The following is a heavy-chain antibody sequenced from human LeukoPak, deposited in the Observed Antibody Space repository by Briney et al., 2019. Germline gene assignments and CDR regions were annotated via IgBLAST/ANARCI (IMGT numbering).Heavy chain of an antibody. Sequence: SETLSLTCTVSGGSISSGGYYWSWIRQHPGKGLEWIGYIYYSGYTYYNPSLKSRLTISVDTSKNQFSLKVSSVTAADTAVYYCANDRDGYSNFDYWGQGILVTVS. CDR1: GGSISSGGYY. V-gene: IGHV4-31*03. J-gene: IGHJ4*02. CDR2: IYYSGYT. D-gene: IGHD5-24*01. CDR3: ANDRDGYSNFDY.